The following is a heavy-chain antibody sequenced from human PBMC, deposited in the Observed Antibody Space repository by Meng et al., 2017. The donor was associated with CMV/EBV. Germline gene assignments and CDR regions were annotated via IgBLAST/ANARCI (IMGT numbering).Heavy chain of an antibody. D-gene: IGHD3-22*01. CDR3: ANSDRSSHNPDFDY. J-gene: IGHJ4*02. V-gene: IGHV3-23*01. CDR2: ISGSGGST. CDR1: GFTFSSYA. Sequence: GESLKISRAASGFTFSSYAMSWVRQAPGKGLEWVSAISGSGGSTYYADSVKGRFTISRDNSKNTLYLQMNSLRAEDTAVYYCANSDRSSHNPDFDYWGQGTLVTVSS.